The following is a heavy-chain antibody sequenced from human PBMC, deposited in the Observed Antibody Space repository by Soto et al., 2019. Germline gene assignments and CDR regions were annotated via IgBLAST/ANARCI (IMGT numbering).Heavy chain of an antibody. CDR3: ATDLGGAVYYYYSYGMDV. D-gene: IGHD3-16*01. V-gene: IGHV3-33*01. CDR2: IWYEGSNK. J-gene: IGHJ6*02. CDR1: GFTFSSYG. Sequence: GGSLRLSCAASGFTFSSYGMHWVRQAPGKGLEWVAVIWYEGSNKYYADSAKGRFTISRDNYKKTLYLQMHSLRAKAKAVYYFATDLGGAVYYYYSYGMDVWGQGTTFTVPS.